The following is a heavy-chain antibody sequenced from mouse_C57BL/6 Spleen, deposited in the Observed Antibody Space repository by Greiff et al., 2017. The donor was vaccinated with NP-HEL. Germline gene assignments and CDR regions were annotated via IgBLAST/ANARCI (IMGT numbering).Heavy chain of an antibody. CDR3: AREGTRHFDV. D-gene: IGHD3-3*01. J-gene: IGHJ1*03. CDR1: GYAFTCYW. CDR2: IDPSVSET. V-gene: IGHV1-52*01. Sequence: QVQLQQSGADLVRPGSSVKLSCKASGYAFTCYWMHWVKQSPIQGLEWIGNIDPSVSETHYNQTLKEKATLTVDKSSSTAYMQLSSLTSEDSAVYYCAREGTRHFDVWGTGTTVTVSS.